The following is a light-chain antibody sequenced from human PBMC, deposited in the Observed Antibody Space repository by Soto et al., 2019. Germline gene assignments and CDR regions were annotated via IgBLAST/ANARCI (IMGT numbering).Light chain of an antibody. CDR2: DNT. Sequence: QSVLTQPPSVSGAPGQRVTISCTGSTSNLGAGFDVHWYQHVPGTVPKLLIYDNTNRPSGVPDRFSGSKSGSSASLAITGLRPEDEADYYCQSYDRSLSASLFGGGTKVTVL. CDR3: QSYDRSLSASL. J-gene: IGLJ2*01. CDR1: TSNLGAGFD. V-gene: IGLV1-40*01.